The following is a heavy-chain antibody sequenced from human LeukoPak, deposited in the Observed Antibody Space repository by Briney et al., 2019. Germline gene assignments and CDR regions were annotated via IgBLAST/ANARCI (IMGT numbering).Heavy chain of an antibody. CDR1: GFTFSSYA. J-gene: IGHJ4*02. V-gene: IGHV3-23*01. CDR3: AKQQRYYDSSGYYDY. CDR2: ISGSGGST. Sequence: GGSLRLSCAASGFTFSSYAMSWVRQAPGKGLEWVSAISGSGGSTYYADSVKGRFTISRDNSKNTLYLQMNSLRAEDTAAYYCAKQQRYYDSSGYYDYWGQGTLVTVSS. D-gene: IGHD3-22*01.